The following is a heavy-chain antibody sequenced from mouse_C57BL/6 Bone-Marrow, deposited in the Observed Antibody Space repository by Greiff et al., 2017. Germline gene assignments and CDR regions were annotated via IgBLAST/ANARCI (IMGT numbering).Heavy chain of an antibody. D-gene: IGHD3-2*02. V-gene: IGHV1-77*01. CDR2: IGPGSGST. CDR3: AIDSSCCFYAMDY. Sequence: QVQLQQPGAELVKPGASVKLSCKASGYTFTNYYINWVKQRPGQGLEWIGKIGPGSGSTYYNEKFKGKATLTADKSSSTAYMQLSSLTSEDSAVYFGAIDSSCCFYAMDYWGQGTSVTVSS. CDR1: GYTFTNYY. J-gene: IGHJ4*01.